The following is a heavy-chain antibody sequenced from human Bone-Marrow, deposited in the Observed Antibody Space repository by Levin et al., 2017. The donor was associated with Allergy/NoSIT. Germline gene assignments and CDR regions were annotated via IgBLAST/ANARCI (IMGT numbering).Heavy chain of an antibody. J-gene: IGHJ4*02. D-gene: IGHD3-10*01. CDR2: IKRMTDGGTT. CDR3: TTDPKLQTKLRGGY. CDR1: GFTFSDAW. Sequence: RTGGSLRLSCAASGFTFSDAWMSWVRQAPGKGLEWVGRIKRMTDGGTTAYAAPVKGRFTISRDDSNNAIYLQMNSLRTDDTAVYYCTTDPKLQTKLRGGYWGQGTLVTVSS. V-gene: IGHV3-15*01.